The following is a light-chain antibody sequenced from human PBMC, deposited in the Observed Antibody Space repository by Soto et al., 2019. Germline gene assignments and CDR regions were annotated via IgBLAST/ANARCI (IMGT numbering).Light chain of an antibody. J-gene: IGKJ4*01. CDR2: TAS. V-gene: IGKV1-39*01. CDR3: QQSYSMTT. Sequence: DIQMTQSPPSLSASVGDRVTITCRASQSISSYLNWYQQKPGKAPNLLIYTASSLQSGVPSRFSGSGSGTDFTLTISSLQPEDFATYYCQQSYSMTTFGGGTKVEIK. CDR1: QSISSY.